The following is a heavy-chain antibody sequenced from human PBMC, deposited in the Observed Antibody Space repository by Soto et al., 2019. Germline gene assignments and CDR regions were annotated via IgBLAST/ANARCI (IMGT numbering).Heavy chain of an antibody. D-gene: IGHD2-2*03. J-gene: IGHJ6*02. CDR3: TTWISTTRGMDV. Sequence: GGSLRLSCAASGFTFSNAWMSWVRQAPGKGLEWVGRIKSKADGGTTDYAAPVKGRFTISRDDSKNTLYLQMNSLKTEDTAVYYCTTWISTTRGMDVWGQGTTVTVSS. CDR2: IKSKADGGTT. CDR1: GFTFSNAW. V-gene: IGHV3-15*01.